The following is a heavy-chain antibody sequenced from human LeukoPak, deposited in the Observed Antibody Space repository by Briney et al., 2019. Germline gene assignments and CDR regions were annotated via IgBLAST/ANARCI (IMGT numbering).Heavy chain of an antibody. CDR3: AKDWNSGYEGYYYYYMDV. V-gene: IGHV3-23*01. CDR2: ISNDGGGT. J-gene: IGHJ6*03. D-gene: IGHD5-12*01. CDR1: GFTFSSYA. Sequence: GGSLRLSCAASGFTFSSYAMNWVRQAPGKGLEWVSAISNDGGGTTYADFAKGRFSVSRDNSKNTLFLQMNSLRAEDTALYYCAKDWNSGYEGYYYYYMDVWGKGTTVTVSS.